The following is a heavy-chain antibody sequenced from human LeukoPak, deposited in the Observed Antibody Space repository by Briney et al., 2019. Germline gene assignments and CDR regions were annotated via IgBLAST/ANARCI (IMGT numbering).Heavy chain of an antibody. J-gene: IGHJ6*03. CDR3: ARGLRASITIFGVATPYYYYYMDV. CDR2: MNPNSGNT. V-gene: IGHV1-8*03. Sequence: ASVKVSCKASGYTFTSYDINWVRQATGQGLEWMGWMNPNSGNTGYAQKFQGRVTITRNTSISTAYMELSSLRSEDTAVYYCARGLRASITIFGVATPYYYYYMDVWGKGTTVTVSS. D-gene: IGHD3-3*01. CDR1: GYTFTSYD.